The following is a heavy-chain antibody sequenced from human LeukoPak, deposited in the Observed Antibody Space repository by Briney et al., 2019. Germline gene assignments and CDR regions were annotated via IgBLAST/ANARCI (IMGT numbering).Heavy chain of an antibody. V-gene: IGHV1-69*06. J-gene: IGHJ3*02. Sequence: SVKVSCKASGGTFSSYAISWVRQAPGQGLEWMGRIIPIFGTANYAQKFQGRVTITADKSTSTAYMELSSLRSEDTAVYYCARDAPLAYCGGDCYEAFDIWGQGTTVTVSS. CDR1: GGTFSSYA. CDR3: ARDAPLAYCGGDCYEAFDI. CDR2: IIPIFGTA. D-gene: IGHD2-21*02.